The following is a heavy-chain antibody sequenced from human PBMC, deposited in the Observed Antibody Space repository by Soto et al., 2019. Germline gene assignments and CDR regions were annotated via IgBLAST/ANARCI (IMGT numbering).Heavy chain of an antibody. J-gene: IGHJ4*02. D-gene: IGHD6-13*01. CDR3: ARQQLVQYYFDY. CDR1: GGSFSGYY. Sequence: SETLSLTCAVHGGSFSGYYWSWIRQPPGKGLEWIGEINHSGSTNYNPSLKSRVTISVDTSKNQFSLKLSSVTAADTAVYYCARQQLVQYYFDYWGQGTLVTVSS. V-gene: IGHV4-34*01. CDR2: INHSGST.